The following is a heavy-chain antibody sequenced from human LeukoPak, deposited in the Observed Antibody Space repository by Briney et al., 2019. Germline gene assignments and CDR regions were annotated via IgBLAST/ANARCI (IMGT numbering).Heavy chain of an antibody. CDR2: ISSNGGST. CDR3: ARALGYPPYYYYGMDV. V-gene: IGHV3-64*01. Sequence: GGSLGLSCAASGFTFSRYAMHWVRQAPGKGLEYVSAISSNGGSTYYANSVKGRFTISRDNSKNTLYLQMGSLRAEDMAVYYCARALGYPPYYYYGMDVWGQGTTVTVSS. CDR1: GFTFSRYA. J-gene: IGHJ6*02. D-gene: IGHD1-1*01.